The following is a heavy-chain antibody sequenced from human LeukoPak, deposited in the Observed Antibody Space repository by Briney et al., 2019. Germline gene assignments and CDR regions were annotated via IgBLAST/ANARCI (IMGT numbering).Heavy chain of an antibody. CDR3: AREEGATEQFDP. J-gene: IGHJ5*02. Sequence: PSETLSLTCTVPVGSISSSSYYWGWIRQPPGKGLEWIGGIYYSGSTYYNPSLKTRVTISVDTSKNQFSLKLSSVTAADTAVYYCAREEGATEQFDPWGQGTLVTVSS. D-gene: IGHD1-26*01. CDR1: VGSISSSSYY. CDR2: IYYSGST. V-gene: IGHV4-39*07.